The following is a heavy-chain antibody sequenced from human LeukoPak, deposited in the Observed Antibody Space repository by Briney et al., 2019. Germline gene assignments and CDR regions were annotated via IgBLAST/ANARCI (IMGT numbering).Heavy chain of an antibody. V-gene: IGHV1-18*01. CDR3: AGRAYCGGDCYFPPDY. CDR2: ISAYNGNT. Sequence: GASVKVSCKASGYTFTSYGISWVRQAPGQGLEWMGWISAYNGNTNYAQKLQGRVTMTTDTSTSTAYMELRSLRSDDTAVHYCAGRAYCGGDCYFPPDYWGQGTLVTVSS. D-gene: IGHD2-21*02. CDR1: GYTFTSYG. J-gene: IGHJ4*02.